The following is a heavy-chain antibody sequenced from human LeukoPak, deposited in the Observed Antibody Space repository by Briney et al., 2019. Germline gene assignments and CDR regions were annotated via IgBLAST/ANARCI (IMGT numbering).Heavy chain of an antibody. J-gene: IGHJ4*02. CDR1: GFTFSSYA. V-gene: IGHV3-30-3*01. D-gene: IGHD3-9*01. Sequence: PGGSLRLSCAASGFTFSSYAMHWVRRAPGKGLEWVAVISYDGSNKYYADSVKGRFTISRDNSKNTLYLQMNSLRAEDTAVYYCARAVDILTGYSGLGYWGQGTLVTVSS. CDR3: ARAVDILTGYSGLGY. CDR2: ISYDGSNK.